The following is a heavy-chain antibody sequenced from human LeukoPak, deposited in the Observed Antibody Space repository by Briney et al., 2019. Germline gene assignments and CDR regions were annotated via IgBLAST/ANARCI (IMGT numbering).Heavy chain of an antibody. CDR2: ISSSSGTI. D-gene: IGHD5-18*01. V-gene: IGHV3-48*01. J-gene: IGHJ4*02. CDR3: ARALGYSYGYAVDY. Sequence: GGSLRLSCAASGFSFSNYNINWVRQTPGKGLEWLSYISSSSGTIYYADSVKGRFTISGDNAKNSLYLQMNSLRAEDTAVYYCARALGYSYGYAVDYWGQGTLVSV. CDR1: GFSFSNYN.